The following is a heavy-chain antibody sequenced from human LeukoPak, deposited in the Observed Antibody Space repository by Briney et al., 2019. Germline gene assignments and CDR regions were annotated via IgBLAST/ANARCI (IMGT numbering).Heavy chain of an antibody. Sequence: PRGSPRLSCAASGFTFSSYWMSWVRQAPGKGLEWVANIREVGSEKYYVDSVKGRFTISRDNAKNSLYLQMNSLRAEDTAVYYCAGRITIFGVVIWGQGTLVTVSS. CDR1: GFTFSSYW. D-gene: IGHD3-3*01. J-gene: IGHJ4*02. V-gene: IGHV3-7*01. CDR3: AGRITIFGVVI. CDR2: IREVGSEK.